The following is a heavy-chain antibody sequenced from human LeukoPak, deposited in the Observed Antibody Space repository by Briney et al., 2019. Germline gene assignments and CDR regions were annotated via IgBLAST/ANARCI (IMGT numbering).Heavy chain of an antibody. CDR2: ISSSSSSK. J-gene: IGHJ4*02. Sequence: PGGSLRLSCGASGFTFSFYSMNWVRQAPGKGLEWVSTISSSSSSKYYADSVKGRFTISRDNAKNSLYLQMNSLRVEDTATYYCATDLDSSSWAFGGQGTLVTVSS. CDR3: ATDLDSSSWAF. V-gene: IGHV3-21*01. CDR1: GFTFSFYS. D-gene: IGHD6-13*01.